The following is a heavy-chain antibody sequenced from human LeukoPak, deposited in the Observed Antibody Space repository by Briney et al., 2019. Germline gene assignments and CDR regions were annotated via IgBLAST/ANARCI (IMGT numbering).Heavy chain of an antibody. J-gene: IGHJ4*02. D-gene: IGHD5-12*01. V-gene: IGHV3-23*01. CDR3: AKCGNSGCHLIDY. CDR1: GFTFNTNA. CDR2: ISGRTGGL. Sequence: PGGSLRLSCAASGFTFNTNAMTWVRQAPGKGLEWVSAISGRTGGLYYADSVKGWFTISRDNSKSTLYLQMDSLRAEDTAVYYCAKCGNSGCHLIDYWGQGTLVTVSS.